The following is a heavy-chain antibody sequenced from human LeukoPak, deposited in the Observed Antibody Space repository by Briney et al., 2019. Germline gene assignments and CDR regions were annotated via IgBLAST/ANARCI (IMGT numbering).Heavy chain of an antibody. D-gene: IGHD3-22*01. V-gene: IGHV1-69*06. J-gene: IGHJ4*02. CDR2: IIPIFGTA. Sequence: SVKVSCKASGGTFSSYAISWVRQAPGQGLEWMGGIIPIFGTANYAQKFQGRVTITADKSTSTAYMELSSLRSEDTAVYYCARGYDSSGYGSIDYWGQGTLVTVSS. CDR1: GGTFSSYA. CDR3: ARGYDSSGYGSIDY.